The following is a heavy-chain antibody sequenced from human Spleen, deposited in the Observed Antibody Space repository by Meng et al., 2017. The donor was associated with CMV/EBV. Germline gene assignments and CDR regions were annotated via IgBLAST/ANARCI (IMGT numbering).Heavy chain of an antibody. V-gene: IGHV3-30*04. J-gene: IGHJ4*02. D-gene: IGHD4/OR15-4a*01. CDR3: ARRMTMELRASLDY. Sequence: SGFTFSSYAMHWVRQAPGKGLEWVAVISYDGSNKYYADSVKGRFTISRDNSKNTLYLQMNSLGAEDTAVYYCARRMTMELRASLDYWGQGTLVTVSS. CDR1: GFTFSSYA. CDR2: ISYDGSNK.